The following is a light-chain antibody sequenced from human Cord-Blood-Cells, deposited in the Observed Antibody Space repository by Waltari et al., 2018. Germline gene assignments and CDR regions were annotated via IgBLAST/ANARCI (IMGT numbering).Light chain of an antibody. CDR1: SSDVGVYNY. CDR3: SSYTSSSTWV. CDR2: DVS. J-gene: IGLJ3*02. V-gene: IGLV2-14*03. Sequence: QSALTQPASVSGSPGQSITISCTGTSSDVGVYNYVSWYQHHPVKAPKLMIYDVSKRPSGVSNRFSGSKSGNTASLTISGLQAEDEADYYCSSYTSSSTWVFGGGTKLTVL.